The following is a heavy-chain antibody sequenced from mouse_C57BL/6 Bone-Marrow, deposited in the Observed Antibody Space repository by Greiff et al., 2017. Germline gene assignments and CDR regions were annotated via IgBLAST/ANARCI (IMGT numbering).Heavy chain of an antibody. V-gene: IGHV2-5*01. CDR2: LWRGGST. CDR3: AKGRWLLPYYYAMDY. D-gene: IGHD2-3*01. Sequence: VKLVESGPGLVQPSQSLSITCTVSGFSLTSYGVHWVRQSPGKGLEWLGVLWRGGSTHYNAALMSRLSINKDNSRRQVCSKRNSLKADDTAIYYCAKGRWLLPYYYAMDYWGQGTSVTVSS. CDR1: GFSLTSYG. J-gene: IGHJ4*01.